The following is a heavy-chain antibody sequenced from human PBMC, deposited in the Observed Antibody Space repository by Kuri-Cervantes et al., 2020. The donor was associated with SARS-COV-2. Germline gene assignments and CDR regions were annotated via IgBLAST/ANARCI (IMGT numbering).Heavy chain of an antibody. V-gene: IGHV4-4*02. Sequence: SETLSLTCAVSDDSISSSNWWSWVRQPPGKGLEWIGEIYHSGSTYYNPSLKSRVIISVDKSKNQFSLKLSSVTAADTAVYYCARALLGNWFDPWGQGTLVTVSS. CDR3: ARALLGNWFDP. D-gene: IGHD2-21*01. J-gene: IGHJ5*02. CDR1: DDSISSSNW. CDR2: IYHSGST.